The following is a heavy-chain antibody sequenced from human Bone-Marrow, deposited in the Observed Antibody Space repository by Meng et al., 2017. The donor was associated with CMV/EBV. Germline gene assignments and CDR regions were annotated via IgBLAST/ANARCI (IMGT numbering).Heavy chain of an antibody. CDR3: ASFSGYSYGFPY. V-gene: IGHV4-34*01. CDR1: GGSFSGYY. D-gene: IGHD5-18*01. Sequence: SETLSLTCAVYGGSFSGYYWSWIRQPPGKGLEWIGEINHSGSTNYNPSLKSRVTISVDTSKNQFSLKLSYVTAADTAVYYCASFSGYSYGFPYWGQGTLVTVSS. J-gene: IGHJ4*02. CDR2: INHSGST.